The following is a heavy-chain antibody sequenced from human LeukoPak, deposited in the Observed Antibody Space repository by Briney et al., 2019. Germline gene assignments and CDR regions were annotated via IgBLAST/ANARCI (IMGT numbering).Heavy chain of an antibody. CDR2: VNSDGSVA. J-gene: IGHJ4*02. Sequence: GGSLRPSCAASGFAFSDSWMHWVRQAPGKGLVWVSRVNSDGSVATYADFVKGRFTHSRDNSKNTLYLQMNSLRAEDTAVYYCAKQGDFSNFGFDYWGQGTLVTVSS. CDR3: AKQGDFSNFGFDY. V-gene: IGHV3-74*01. D-gene: IGHD4-11*01. CDR1: GFAFSDSW.